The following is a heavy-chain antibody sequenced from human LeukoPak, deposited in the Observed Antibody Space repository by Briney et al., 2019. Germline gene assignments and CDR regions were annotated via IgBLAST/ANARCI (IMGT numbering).Heavy chain of an antibody. Sequence: GGSLRLSCAASGFTFSSYSMNWVRQAPGKGLEWVSYISSSSTIYYADSVKGRFTISRDNAKNSLYLQMNSLRAEDTAVYYCARDTLYCSGGSCSPHYYYYYGMDVWGQGTTVTVSS. CDR3: ARDTLYCSGGSCSPHYYYYYGMDV. V-gene: IGHV3-48*04. D-gene: IGHD2-15*01. J-gene: IGHJ6*02. CDR2: ISSSSTI. CDR1: GFTFSSYS.